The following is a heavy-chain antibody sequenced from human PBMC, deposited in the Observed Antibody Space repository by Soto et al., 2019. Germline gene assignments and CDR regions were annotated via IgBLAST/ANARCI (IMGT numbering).Heavy chain of an antibody. CDR1: GFTFSSYA. CDR3: ARPKYSSSSGGMDV. V-gene: IGHV3-23*01. Sequence: PGGSLRLSCAASGFTFSSYAMSWVRQAPGKGLEWVSAISGSGGSTYYADSVKGRFTISRDNSKNTLYLQMNSLRAEDTAVYYCARPKYSSSSGGMDVWGQGTTVTVSS. D-gene: IGHD6-6*01. CDR2: ISGSGGST. J-gene: IGHJ6*02.